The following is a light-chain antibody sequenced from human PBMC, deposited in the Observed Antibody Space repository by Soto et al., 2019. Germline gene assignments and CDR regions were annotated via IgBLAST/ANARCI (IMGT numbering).Light chain of an antibody. Sequence: SYELTQPPSVSVAPGKTARITCGGNNIGSKSVHLYQQKPGQAPVLVIYYDNDRPSGIPERFSGSNSGNTATLTISRVEAGDEADYYCQVWDSSSDHVVFGGGTKLTVL. V-gene: IGLV3-21*04. CDR2: YDN. CDR1: NIGSKS. CDR3: QVWDSSSDHVV. J-gene: IGLJ2*01.